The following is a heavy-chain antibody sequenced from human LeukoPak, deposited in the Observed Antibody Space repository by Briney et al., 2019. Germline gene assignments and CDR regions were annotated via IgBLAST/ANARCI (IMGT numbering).Heavy chain of an antibody. V-gene: IGHV1-8*01. CDR3: AIAYFDWSNDAFDI. J-gene: IGHJ3*02. D-gene: IGHD3-9*01. Sequence: ASVKVSCKASGYTFTSYDINWVRQATGQGLEWMGWMNPNSGNTGYAQKFQGRVTMTRNTSISTAYMELSSLRSEDTAVYYCAIAYFDWSNDAFDIWGQGTMVTVSS. CDR1: GYTFTSYD. CDR2: MNPNSGNT.